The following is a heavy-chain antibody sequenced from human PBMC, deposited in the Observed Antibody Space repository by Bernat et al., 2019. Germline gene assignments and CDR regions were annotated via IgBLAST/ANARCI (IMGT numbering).Heavy chain of an antibody. V-gene: IGHV1-69*08. D-gene: IGHD2-15*01. Sequence: QVQLVQSGAEVKKPGSSVKVSCKASGGTFSSYTISWVRQAPGQGLEWMGRIITILGIANYAQKFQGRVTITADKSTSTAYMELSSLRSEDTAVYYCARDCSGGSCPFDYWGQGTLVTVSS. J-gene: IGHJ4*02. CDR2: IITILGIA. CDR3: ARDCSGGSCPFDY. CDR1: GGTFSSYT.